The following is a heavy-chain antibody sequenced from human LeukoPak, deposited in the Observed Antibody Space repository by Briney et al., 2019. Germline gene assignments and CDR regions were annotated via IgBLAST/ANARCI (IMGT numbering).Heavy chain of an antibody. J-gene: IGHJ3*02. CDR3: ARDRYCSSTSCYGFLDAFDI. V-gene: IGHV3-11*04. D-gene: IGHD2-2*01. CDR2: ISSSGSTI. Sequence: GGSLRLSCAASGFTFSDYYMSWIRQAPGKGLEWVSYISSSGSTIYYADSVKGRFTISRDNAKNSLYLQMNSLRAEDTAVYYCARDRYCSSTSCYGFLDAFDIWGQGTMVTVSS. CDR1: GFTFSDYY.